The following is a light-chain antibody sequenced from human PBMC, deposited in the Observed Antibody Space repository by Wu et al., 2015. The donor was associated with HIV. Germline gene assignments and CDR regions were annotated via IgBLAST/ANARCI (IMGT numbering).Light chain of an antibody. J-gene: IGKJ1*01. CDR1: QRIDSW. V-gene: IGKV1-5*03. CDR3: QQYNSFPWT. CDR2: KTS. Sequence: DIQMTQSPSIVSASVGDRVTIPCRASQRIDSWLAWYQQKPGKAPKILIYKTSTLQSGVPSRFSGSGSGTEFTLTISSLQTDDIATYYCQQYNSFPWTFGQGTKVDIK.